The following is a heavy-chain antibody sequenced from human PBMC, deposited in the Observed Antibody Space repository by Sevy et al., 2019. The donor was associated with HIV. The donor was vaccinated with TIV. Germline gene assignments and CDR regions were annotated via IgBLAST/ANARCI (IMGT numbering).Heavy chain of an antibody. J-gene: IGHJ4*02. CDR2: LKSDVYGGTV. CDR1: GFTFGDYC. Sequence: GGSLRLSCTASGFTFGDYCMSWVRQAPGKGLGWVAFLKSDVYGGTVVDAGSGRFRFVISRDDSKSIAYLQMNDLKTEDTGVYYCTRWKAAQSIFDYWGQGALVTVSS. D-gene: IGHD6-13*01. CDR3: TRWKAAQSIFDY. V-gene: IGHV3-49*04.